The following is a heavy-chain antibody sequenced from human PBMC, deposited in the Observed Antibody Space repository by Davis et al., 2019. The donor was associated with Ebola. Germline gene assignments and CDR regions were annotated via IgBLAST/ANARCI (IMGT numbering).Heavy chain of an antibody. V-gene: IGHV3-66*04. J-gene: IGHJ6*02. CDR3: ARHYVYDYYMGLDV. CDR1: GFRVSGPY. CDR2: IYTGGRT. Sequence: SPMIPCASSGFRVSGPYMRRVRQAPGKGLEWVSVIYTGGRTYYTDSVKGRFTISRDNSKNTIYLQMNSLRAEDTAVYYCARHYVYDYYMGLDVWGQGTTVTVS. D-gene: IGHD5/OR15-5a*01.